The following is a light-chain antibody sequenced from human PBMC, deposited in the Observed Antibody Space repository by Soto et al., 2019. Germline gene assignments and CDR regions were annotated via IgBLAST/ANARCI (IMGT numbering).Light chain of an antibody. J-gene: IGLJ2*01. CDR1: SSDVGGYNY. Sequence: QLVLTQPASVSGSPGQSITISCTGTSSDVGGYNYVSWYQQHPGKAPKLMIYEVSNRPSGVSNRFSGSKSGNTASLTISGLQAEDEADYYCSSYTSSSTLWVFGGGTNLTVL. CDR2: EVS. V-gene: IGLV2-14*01. CDR3: SSYTSSSTLWV.